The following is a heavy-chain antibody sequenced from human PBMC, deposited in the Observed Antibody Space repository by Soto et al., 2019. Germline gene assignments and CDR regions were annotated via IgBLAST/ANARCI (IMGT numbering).Heavy chain of an antibody. D-gene: IGHD4-17*01. Sequence: EGQLVESGGGLVKPGGSLRLSCTASGFNFRNYRMNWVRQAPGKGLEWVSSISGSGTYIYYRDSVKGRFTISRDNANNSRYLQMHSLRAEDTAVYYCASDHITTTTTGYWGQGHLVTLSS. CDR2: ISGSGTYI. CDR1: GFNFRNYR. CDR3: ASDHITTTTTGY. V-gene: IGHV3-21*01. J-gene: IGHJ4*02.